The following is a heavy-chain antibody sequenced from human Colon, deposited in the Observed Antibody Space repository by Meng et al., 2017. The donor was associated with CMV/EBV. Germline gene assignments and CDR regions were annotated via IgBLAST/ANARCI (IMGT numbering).Heavy chain of an antibody. Sequence: VLLQRGGPVFLSPSEALSPPCTFFGGSFSNYFWTWTPQPPGKGLDCIWEIYPSQLNYNPSLKSRVTISRDTSKNQFSLKLSSVTAADTAVYYCATGSSQAWELLHYWGQGTLVTVSS. CDR3: ATGSSQAWELLHY. V-gene: IGHV4-34*02. CDR1: GGSFSNYF. CDR2: IYPSQL. D-gene: IGHD1-26*01. J-gene: IGHJ4*02.